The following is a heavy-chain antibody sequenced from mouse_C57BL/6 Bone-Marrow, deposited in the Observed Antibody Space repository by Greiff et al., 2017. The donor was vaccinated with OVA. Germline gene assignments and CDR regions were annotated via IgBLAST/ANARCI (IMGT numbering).Heavy chain of an antibody. V-gene: IGHV5-17*01. Sequence: EVQLQESGGGLVKPGGSLKLSCAASGFTFSDYGMHWVRQAPEKGLEWVAYISSGSSTIYYADTVKGRFTISRDNAKNTLFLQMTSLRSEDTAMYYCARRDDYGYWYFDVWGTGTTVTVSS. CDR1: GFTFSDYG. D-gene: IGHD2-4*01. CDR3: ARRDDYGYWYFDV. CDR2: ISSGSSTI. J-gene: IGHJ1*03.